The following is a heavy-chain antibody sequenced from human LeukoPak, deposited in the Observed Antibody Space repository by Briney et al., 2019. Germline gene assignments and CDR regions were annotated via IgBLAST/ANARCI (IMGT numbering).Heavy chain of an antibody. Sequence: GGSLRLSCAASGFTFSSYSMNWVRQAPGKGLEWVPYISSSSSTIYYADSVKGRFTISRDNSKNTLYLQMNSLRAEDTAVYYCAKWYIAVAGIPRQDYWGQGTLVTVSS. J-gene: IGHJ4*02. CDR2: ISSSSSTI. CDR3: AKWYIAVAGIPRQDY. D-gene: IGHD6-19*01. CDR1: GFTFSSYS. V-gene: IGHV3-48*01.